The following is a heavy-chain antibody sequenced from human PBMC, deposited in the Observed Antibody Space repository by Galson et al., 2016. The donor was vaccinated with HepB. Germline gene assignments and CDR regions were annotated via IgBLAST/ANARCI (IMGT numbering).Heavy chain of an antibody. CDR1: GDSISRNHW. Sequence: ETLSLTCVVSGDSISRNHWWSWVRQPPGKGLEWIGEIYHSGSTNYNPSLKSRVTISVDKSKNHFSLNLNSVTAADTAVYYCAGPILRTSPGMDVSDIWGQGTMVTVSS. J-gene: IGHJ3*02. CDR3: AGPILRTSPGMDVSDI. D-gene: IGHD1-1*01. CDR2: IYHSGST. V-gene: IGHV4-4*02.